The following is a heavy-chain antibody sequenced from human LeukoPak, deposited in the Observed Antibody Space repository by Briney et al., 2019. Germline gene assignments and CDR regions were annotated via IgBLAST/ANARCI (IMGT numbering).Heavy chain of an antibody. CDR3: ASGAGGYVFDP. CDR1: GFTFSSYS. CDR2: ISSIGSTI. D-gene: IGHD5-12*01. V-gene: IGHV3-48*01. Sequence: GGSLRLSCAVSGFTFSSYSMNWVRQAPGKGLEWLSYISSIGSTIYYADSVKGRFTISRDNAKNSLYLQMNSLRADDTAVYYCASGAGGYVFDPWGQGTLVTVSS. J-gene: IGHJ5*02.